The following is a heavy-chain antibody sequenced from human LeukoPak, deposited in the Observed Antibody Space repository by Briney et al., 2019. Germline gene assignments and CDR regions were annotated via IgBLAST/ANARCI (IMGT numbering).Heavy chain of an antibody. Sequence: ASVKVSCKASGYTFTSYYMHWVRQAPGQGLEWMGIINPNGGSTSYAQKFQGRVTMTRDMSTSTVYMELSSLRSEDTAVYYCARDRWDDFWSGYPNWFDPWGQGTLVTVSS. CDR2: INPNGGST. CDR1: GYTFTSYY. V-gene: IGHV1-46*01. J-gene: IGHJ5*02. D-gene: IGHD3-3*01. CDR3: ARDRWDDFWSGYPNWFDP.